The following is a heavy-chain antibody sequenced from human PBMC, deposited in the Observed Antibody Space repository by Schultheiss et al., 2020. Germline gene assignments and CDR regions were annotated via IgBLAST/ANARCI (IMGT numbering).Heavy chain of an antibody. CDR1: GFTFSSYG. V-gene: IGHV3-30*03. CDR2: ISYDGSNK. J-gene: IGHJ6*02. CDR3: ARDQYYAMDV. Sequence: GGSLRLSCAASGFTFSSYGMHWVRQAPDKGLEWVAVISYDGSNKYYADSVKGRFTISRDNSKNTLYLQMNSLRAEDTAVYYCARDQYYAMDVWGQGTTVTVSS.